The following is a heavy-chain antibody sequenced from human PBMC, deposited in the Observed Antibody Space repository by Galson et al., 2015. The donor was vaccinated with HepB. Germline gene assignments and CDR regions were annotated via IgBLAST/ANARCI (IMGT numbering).Heavy chain of an antibody. V-gene: IGHV3-21*01. CDR3: AREYCSSTSCYTGAFDI. CDR1: GFTFSSYS. J-gene: IGHJ3*02. D-gene: IGHD2-2*02. Sequence: SLRLSCAASGFTFSSYSMNWVRQAPGKGLEWVSSISSSSSYIYYADSVKGRFTISRDNAKNSLYLQMNSLRAEDTAVYYCAREYCSSTSCYTGAFDIWGQGTMVTVSS. CDR2: ISSSSSYI.